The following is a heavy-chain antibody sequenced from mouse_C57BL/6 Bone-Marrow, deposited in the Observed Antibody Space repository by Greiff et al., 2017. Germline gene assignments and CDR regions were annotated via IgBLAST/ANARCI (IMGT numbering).Heavy chain of an antibody. CDR2: ISYDGSN. V-gene: IGHV3-6*01. CDR1: GYSITSGYY. Sequence: EVQLVESGPGLVKPSQSLSLTCSVTGYSITSGYYWNWIRQFPGNKLEWMGYISYDGSNNYNPPLKNRISITRDTSKNQFFLKLNSVTTEDTATYYCARGGFAYWGQGTLVTVSA. J-gene: IGHJ3*01. CDR3: ARGGFAY.